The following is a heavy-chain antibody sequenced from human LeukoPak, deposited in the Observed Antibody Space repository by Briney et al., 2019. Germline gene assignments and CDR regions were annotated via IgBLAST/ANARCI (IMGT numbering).Heavy chain of an antibody. CDR3: ARTISQNAEAFDI. V-gene: IGHV5-51*01. CDR1: GYSFTSYW. Sequence: GESLKISCKGSGYSFTSYWIGWVRQMPAKGLEWMGIIYPGDSDTRYSPSFQGQVTISADKSISTAYLQWSSLKASDTAMYYCARTISQNAEAFDIWGEGTMVTVSS. CDR2: IYPGDSDT. D-gene: IGHD5-24*01. J-gene: IGHJ3*02.